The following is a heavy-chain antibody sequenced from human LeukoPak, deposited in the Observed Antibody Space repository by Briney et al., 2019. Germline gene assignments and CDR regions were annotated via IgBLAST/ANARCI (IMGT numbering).Heavy chain of an antibody. CDR3: ARGYCSSTSCYLYYYYYGMDV. D-gene: IGHD2-2*01. CDR2: MNPNSGNT. CDR1: GYTSTSYD. V-gene: IGHV1-8*01. Sequence: GASVKVSCKASGYTSTSYDINWVRQATGQGLEWMGWMNPNSGNTGYAQKFQGRVTMTRNTSISTAYMELSSLRSEDTAVYYCARGYCSSTSCYLYYYYYGMDVRGQGTTVTVSS. J-gene: IGHJ6*02.